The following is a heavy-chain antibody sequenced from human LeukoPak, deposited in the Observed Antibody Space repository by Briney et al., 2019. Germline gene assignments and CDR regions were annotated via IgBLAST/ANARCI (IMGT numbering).Heavy chain of an antibody. CDR2: IYPGDSDT. CDR3: ARQRDNVWGSYRYTQPFDY. D-gene: IGHD3-16*02. V-gene: IGHV5-51*01. J-gene: IGHJ4*02. CDR1: GYSFTSYW. Sequence: GESLKISCKGSGYSFTSYWIGWVRQMPGKGLEWMGIIYPGDSDTSYSPSFQGQVTISADKSISTAYLQWSSLKASDTAMYYCARQRDNVWGSYRYTQPFDYWGQGTLVTVSS.